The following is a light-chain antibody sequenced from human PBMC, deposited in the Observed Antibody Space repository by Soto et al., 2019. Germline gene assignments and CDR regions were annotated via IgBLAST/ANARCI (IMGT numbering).Light chain of an antibody. CDR3: SSYTSSSNYV. CDR1: SSDVGGYNY. J-gene: IGLJ1*01. V-gene: IGLV2-14*01. CDR2: EVS. Sequence: QSVLTQPASVSGSPGQSITISCTGTSSDVGGYNYVSWYQQHPGKAPKLMIYEVSNRPSGVSNRFSGSKSGNTASLTISGLQAEDEADYYCSSYTSSSNYVFVTGKKVTV.